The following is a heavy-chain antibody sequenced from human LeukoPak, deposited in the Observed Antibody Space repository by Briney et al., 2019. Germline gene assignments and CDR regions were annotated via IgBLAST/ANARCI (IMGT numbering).Heavy chain of an antibody. CDR3: ASGIVGDRVPKYCYYGMDV. V-gene: IGHV1-69*13. CDR2: IIPIFGTA. D-gene: IGHD1-26*01. J-gene: IGHJ6*02. CDR1: GGTSSSYA. Sequence: GASVKVSCKASGGTSSSYAISWVRQAPGQGLEWMGGIIPIFGTANYAQKFQGRVTITADESTSTAYMELSSLRSEDTAVYYCASGIVGDRVPKYCYYGMDVWGQGTTVTVSS.